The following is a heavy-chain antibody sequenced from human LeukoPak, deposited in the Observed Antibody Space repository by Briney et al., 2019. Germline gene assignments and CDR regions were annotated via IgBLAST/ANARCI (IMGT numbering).Heavy chain of an antibody. D-gene: IGHD3-22*01. CDR3: ARVDYDSSGPYYFDY. CDR1: GGSISSYY. J-gene: IGHJ4*02. V-gene: IGHV4-59*01. CDR2: IYYSGST. Sequence: SETLSLTCTVSGGSISSYYWSGIRQPLGKGLEWIGYIYYSGSTNYNPSLKSRVTISVDTSKNQFSLKLSSVTAADTAVYYCARVDYDSSGPYYFDYWGQGTLVTVSS.